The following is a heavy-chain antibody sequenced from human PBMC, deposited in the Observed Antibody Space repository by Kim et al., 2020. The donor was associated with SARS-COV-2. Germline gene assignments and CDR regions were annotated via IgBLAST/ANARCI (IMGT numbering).Heavy chain of an antibody. CDR1: GYTFTSYA. J-gene: IGHJ4*02. CDR2: INAGNGNT. V-gene: IGHV1-3*01. D-gene: IGHD2-2*01. CDR3: ARAIFSDCSSTSCYDPWDY. Sequence: ASVKVSCKASGYTFTSYAMHWVRQAPGQRLEWMGWINAGNGNTKYSQKFQGRVTITRDTSASTAYMELSSLRSEDTAVYYCARAIFSDCSSTSCYDPWDYWGQGTLVTVSS.